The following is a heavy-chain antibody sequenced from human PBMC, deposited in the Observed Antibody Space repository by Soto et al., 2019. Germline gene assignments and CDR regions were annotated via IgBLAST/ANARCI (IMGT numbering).Heavy chain of an antibody. D-gene: IGHD2-2*01. CDR2: IYYSGTT. J-gene: IGHJ5*02. Sequence: PSETLSLTCAVSGYSISSSNWWGWIRQPPGKGLEWIGYIYYSGTTYYNPSLKSRVTMSVDTSKNQFSLKLTSVTAVDTAVYYCARGVPAALNWFDPWGQGTLVTVSS. CDR1: GYSISSSNW. CDR3: ARGVPAALNWFDP. V-gene: IGHV4-28*01.